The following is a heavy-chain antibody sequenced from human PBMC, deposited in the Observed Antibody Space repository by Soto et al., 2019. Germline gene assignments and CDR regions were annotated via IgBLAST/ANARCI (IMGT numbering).Heavy chain of an antibody. V-gene: IGHV1-18*01. CDR1: GYTFTSYG. CDR3: ARDRATIFGVVNFAY. CDR2: ISAYNGNT. J-gene: IGHJ4*02. Sequence: GASVKVSCKASGYTFTSYGISWVRQAPGQGLEWMGWISAYNGNTNYAQKLQGRVTMTTDTSTSTAYMELRSLRSDDTAVYYCARDRATIFGVVNFAYWGQGTLVTVSS. D-gene: IGHD3-3*01.